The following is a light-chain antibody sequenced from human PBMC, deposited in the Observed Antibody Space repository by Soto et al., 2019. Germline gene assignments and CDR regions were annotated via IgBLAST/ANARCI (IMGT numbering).Light chain of an antibody. Sequence: QSVLTQPASVSGSAGQSITISCTGSVSDVGNFGPVSWYQQHPGQVPKLIIYEGNRWPSGVSSRFSGSKSGNTASLTISGLQAEDEADYYCCSYVGARTYVFGTGTKVTVL. CDR3: CSYVGARTYV. CDR1: VSDVGNFGP. J-gene: IGLJ1*01. CDR2: EGN. V-gene: IGLV2-23*01.